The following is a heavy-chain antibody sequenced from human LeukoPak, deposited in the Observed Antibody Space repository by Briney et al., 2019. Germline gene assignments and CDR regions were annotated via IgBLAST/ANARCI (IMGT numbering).Heavy chain of an antibody. CDR3: ARSYYDSSGPSAWYFDL. Sequence: GGSLRLSCAASGFTFDDYGMSWVRQAPGKGLEWVSGINWNGGSTAYADSAKGRFTIYRDNAKNSLYLKMNSLRAEDTALYSCARSYYDSSGPSAWYFDLWGRGTLVTVSS. CDR1: GFTFDDYG. D-gene: IGHD3-22*01. CDR2: INWNGGST. V-gene: IGHV3-20*04. J-gene: IGHJ2*01.